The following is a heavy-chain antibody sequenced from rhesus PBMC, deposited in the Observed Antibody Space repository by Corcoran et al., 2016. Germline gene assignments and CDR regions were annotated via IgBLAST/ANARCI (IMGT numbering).Heavy chain of an antibody. CDR3: ARGVGGTTGQFDV. CDR1: GGSISGNPY. CDR2: ISDKRTKN. D-gene: IGHD1-14*01. V-gene: IGHV4-73*01. J-gene: IGHJ5-1*01. Sequence: QVRLQQWGEGLVKPSETLSLSCAVYGGSISGNPYWSWIRQPPGKGLEWIGYISDKRTKNNHTPSLKNRITISKDTSKDQFFLNLNSGTATDTAVDYCARGVGGTTGQFDVWGPGGLVTVSS.